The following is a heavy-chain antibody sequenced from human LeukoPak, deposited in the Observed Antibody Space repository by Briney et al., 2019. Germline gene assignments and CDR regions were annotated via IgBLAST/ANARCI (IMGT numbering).Heavy chain of an antibody. Sequence: SETLSLTCAVYGGSFSGYYWSWIRQPPGKGLEWIGEINHSGSTNYNPSLKSRVTISVDTSKNQFSLKLSSVTAADTAVYYCARGFRAYIWGSYPSYFDYWGQGTLVTVSS. CDR1: GGSFSGYY. J-gene: IGHJ4*02. CDR3: ARGFRAYIWGSYPSYFDY. CDR2: INHSGST. V-gene: IGHV4-34*01. D-gene: IGHD3-16*02.